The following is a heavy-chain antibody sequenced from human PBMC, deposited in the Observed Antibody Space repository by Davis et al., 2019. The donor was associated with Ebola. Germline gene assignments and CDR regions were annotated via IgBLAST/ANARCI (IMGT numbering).Heavy chain of an antibody. J-gene: IGHJ5*02. V-gene: IGHV3-23*03. Sequence: GESLKISCAASGFTFRSYAMSWVRQAPGKGLEWVSVIYSGGSTYYADSVKGRFTISRDNSKNTLYLQMSSLRAEDTAVYYCAKDVSGPFWSGYYQTYDWFDPWGQGTLVTVSS. D-gene: IGHD3-3*01. CDR3: AKDVSGPFWSGYYQTYDWFDP. CDR1: GFTFRSYA. CDR2: IYSGGST.